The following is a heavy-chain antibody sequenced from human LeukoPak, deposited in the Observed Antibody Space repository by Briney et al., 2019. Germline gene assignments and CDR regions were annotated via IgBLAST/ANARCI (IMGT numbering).Heavy chain of an antibody. Sequence: SETLSLTCTVSGGSISSYYWSWIRQPPGKGLEWIGYIYYSGSTNYNPSLKSRVTISVDTSKNQFSLKLSSVTAADTAVYYCAGHSYGYDCFDYWGQGTLVTVSS. CDR3: AGHSYGYDCFDY. J-gene: IGHJ4*02. D-gene: IGHD5-18*01. V-gene: IGHV4-59*01. CDR2: IYYSGST. CDR1: GGSISSYY.